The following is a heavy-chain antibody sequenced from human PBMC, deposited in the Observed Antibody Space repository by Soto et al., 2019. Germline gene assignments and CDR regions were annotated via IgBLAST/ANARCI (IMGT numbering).Heavy chain of an antibody. Sequence: QVTLKESGPVLGKHTETLTLTCTVSGFSLSNARMGVSWIRQPPGKALEWLAHIFSNDEKSYSTSLKSRLTISNHTSKRQVVLTMTNMDPVDTATYYCARTHGGYWADGMDVWGQGTTVTVSS. CDR2: IFSNDEK. D-gene: IGHD2-21*02. J-gene: IGHJ6*02. CDR3: ARTHGGYWADGMDV. V-gene: IGHV2-26*01. CDR1: GFSLSNARMG.